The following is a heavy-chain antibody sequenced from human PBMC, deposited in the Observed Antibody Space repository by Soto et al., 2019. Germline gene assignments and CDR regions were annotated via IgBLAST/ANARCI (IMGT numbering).Heavy chain of an antibody. CDR2: IIPIFGTA. J-gene: IGHJ5*02. CDR3: ARLPTGFPNWFDP. D-gene: IGHD4-17*01. CDR1: GGTFSSYA. V-gene: IGHV1-69*13. Sequence: ASVKVSCKASGGTFSSYAISWVRQAPGQGLEWMGGIIPIFGTANYAQKFQGRVTITADESTSTAYMELSSLRTSDTATYFCARLPTGFPNWFDPWGQGTRVTVSS.